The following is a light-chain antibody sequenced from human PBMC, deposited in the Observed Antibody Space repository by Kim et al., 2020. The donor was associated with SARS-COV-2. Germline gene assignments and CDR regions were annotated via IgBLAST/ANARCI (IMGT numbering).Light chain of an antibody. CDR1: QNVRRN. CDR2: GAT. CDR3: HQYNKLPLYS. Sequence: VSPGKSIPLSWSARQNVRRNLAWYQQKAGQAPKLLIYGATTRATIIPTRFSGSGSGTEFTLPISSLQSEDFAVYYCHQYNKLPLYSFGQGTKLEI. V-gene: IGKV3-15*01. J-gene: IGKJ2*03.